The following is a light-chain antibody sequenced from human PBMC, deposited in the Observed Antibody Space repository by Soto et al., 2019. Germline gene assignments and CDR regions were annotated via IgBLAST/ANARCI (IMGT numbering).Light chain of an antibody. CDR3: SSYTSSSTYV. V-gene: IGLV2-14*01. CDR1: SSDVGGYKY. J-gene: IGLJ1*01. Sequence: QSVLAQPASVSKSPGQSTTLSCTGTSSDVGGYKYVSWYQQHPGKAPKLMIYDVSNRPSGVSNRFSGSKSGNTASLTISGLQAEDEAEYYCSSYTSSSTYVFGTGTKVTVL. CDR2: DVS.